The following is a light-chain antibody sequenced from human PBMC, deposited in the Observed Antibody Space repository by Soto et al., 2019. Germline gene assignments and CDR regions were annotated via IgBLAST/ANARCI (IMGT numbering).Light chain of an antibody. CDR3: AAWDDSLSGLHVV. V-gene: IGLV1-44*01. Sequence: QSVLTQPPSASGTPGQRVTISCSGSSSNIGSNTVNWYQQLPGTAPKLLIYSNNQRPSGVPDRFSGSKSGTSASLAISGLQSEDEADYYCAAWDDSLSGLHVVFGGGTKLTVL. J-gene: IGLJ2*01. CDR1: SSNIGSNT. CDR2: SNN.